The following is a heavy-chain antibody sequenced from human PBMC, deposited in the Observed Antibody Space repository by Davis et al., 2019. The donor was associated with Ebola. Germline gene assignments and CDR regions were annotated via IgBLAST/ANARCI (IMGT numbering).Heavy chain of an antibody. CDR2: IIPIFGTA. CDR1: GGTFSSYA. D-gene: IGHD3-3*01. J-gene: IGHJ3*02. CDR3: ARPVRFLEWFDAFDI. V-gene: IGHV1-69*13. Sequence: SVKVSCKASGGTFSSYAISWVRQAPGQGLEWMGGIIPIFGTADYAQKFQGRVTITADESTSTAYMELSSLRSEDTAVYYCARPVRFLEWFDAFDIWGQGTMVTVSS.